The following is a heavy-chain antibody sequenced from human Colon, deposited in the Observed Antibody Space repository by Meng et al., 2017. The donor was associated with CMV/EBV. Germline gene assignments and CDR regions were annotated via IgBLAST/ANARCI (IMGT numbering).Heavy chain of an antibody. Sequence: GGSLRLSCAASGFTFSSYPMYWVRQAPGKGLEWVASISSSSSYRYYADSLKGRFTISRDDARNSLFLQMNSLSVEDTAVYYCARDQYTAMVKDGMDVWGQGTTVTVSS. CDR3: ARDQYTAMVKDGMDV. J-gene: IGHJ6*02. CDR2: ISSSSSYR. V-gene: IGHV3-21*01. D-gene: IGHD5-18*01. CDR1: GFTFSSYP.